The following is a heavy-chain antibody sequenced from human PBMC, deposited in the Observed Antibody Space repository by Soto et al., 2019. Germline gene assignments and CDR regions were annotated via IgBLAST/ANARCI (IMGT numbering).Heavy chain of an antibody. D-gene: IGHD6-6*01. Sequence: ASVKVSCKPSGYTFSGYYIHWVRQAPGQGLEWMGWIDPNTGGTNYAQKFQGRVTMTRDTSISTAYMELSRLRSDDTAVYYCARVIAARSLSYYYYGMDVWGQGTTVTVSS. J-gene: IGHJ6*02. V-gene: IGHV1-2*02. CDR1: GYTFSGYY. CDR2: IDPNTGGT. CDR3: ARVIAARSLSYYYYGMDV.